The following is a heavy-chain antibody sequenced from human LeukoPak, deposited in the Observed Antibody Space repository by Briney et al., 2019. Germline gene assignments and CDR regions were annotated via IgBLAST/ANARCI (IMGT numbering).Heavy chain of an antibody. V-gene: IGHV3-23*01. Sequence: GGSLRLSCAASGFSFSGYAMSWVRQAPGKGLEWVSATIGSGGSTYYADSVKGRFTIARDNSKNTLYLQMNSLRAEDTAVYYCAKEGFVGARGGFDYWGQGTLVTVSS. CDR1: GFSFSGYA. D-gene: IGHD1-26*01. J-gene: IGHJ4*02. CDR2: TIGSGGST. CDR3: AKEGFVGARGGFDY.